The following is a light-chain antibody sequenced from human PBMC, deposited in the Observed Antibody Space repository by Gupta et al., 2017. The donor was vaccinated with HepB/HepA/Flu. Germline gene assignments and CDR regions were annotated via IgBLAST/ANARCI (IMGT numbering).Light chain of an antibody. CDR3: QQKLSTPEM. J-gene: IGKJ1*01. V-gene: IGKV4-1*01. CDR2: WAS. CDR1: QSVLYSSNNRKY. Sequence: DIVMTQSPDSLAVSLGERATINCKSSQSVLYSSNNRKYLAWYQQKPGQPPKLLIYWASTRKYGVPDRFSGSGSGTDFTLTISGRQAEDVAVYYCQQKLSTPEMFGQGTRVEIK.